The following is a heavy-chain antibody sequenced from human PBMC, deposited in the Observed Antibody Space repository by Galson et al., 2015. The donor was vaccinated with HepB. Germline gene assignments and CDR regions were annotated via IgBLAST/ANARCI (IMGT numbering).Heavy chain of an antibody. V-gene: IGHV1-46*01. CDR3: VFGFGEKTDAFDI. CDR2: INPSGGST. CDR1: GYTFTSYY. Sequence: SVKVSCKASGYTFTSYYMHWVRQAPGQGLEWMGIINPSGGSTSYAQKFQGRVTMTRDTSTSTVYMELSSLRSEDTAVYYCVFGFGEKTDAFDIWGQGTMVTVSS. D-gene: IGHD3-10*01. J-gene: IGHJ3*02.